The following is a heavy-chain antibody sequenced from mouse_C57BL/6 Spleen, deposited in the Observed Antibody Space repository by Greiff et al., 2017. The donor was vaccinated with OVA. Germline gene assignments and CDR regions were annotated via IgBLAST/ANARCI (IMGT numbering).Heavy chain of an antibody. V-gene: IGHV1-69*01. D-gene: IGHD2-3*01. CDR1: GYTFTSYW. J-gene: IGHJ3*01. CDR3: ARRGGYYEGFAY. Sequence: QVQLQQPGAELVMPGASVKLSCKASGYTFTSYWMHWVKQRPGQGLEWIGEIDPSDSYTNYNQKFKGKSTLTVDTSSSTAYMQLSSLTTEDSAVDYYARRGGYYEGFAYWGKGTLVTVS. CDR2: IDPSDSYT.